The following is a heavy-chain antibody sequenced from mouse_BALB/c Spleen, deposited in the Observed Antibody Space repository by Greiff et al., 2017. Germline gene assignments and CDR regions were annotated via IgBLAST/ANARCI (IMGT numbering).Heavy chain of an antibody. Sequence: VQLQQPGAELVRPGASVKLSCKASGYTFTSYWINWVKQRPGQGLEWIGNIYPSDSYTNYNQKFKDKATLTVDKSSSTAYMQLSSPTSEDSAVYYCTRRGDYDGIPYAMDYWGQGTSVTVSS. CDR2: IYPSDSYT. J-gene: IGHJ4*01. CDR1: GYTFTSYW. V-gene: IGHV1-69*02. D-gene: IGHD2-4*01. CDR3: TRRGDYDGIPYAMDY.